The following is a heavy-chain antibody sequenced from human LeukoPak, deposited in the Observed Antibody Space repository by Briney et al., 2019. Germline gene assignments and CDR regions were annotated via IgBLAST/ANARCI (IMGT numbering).Heavy chain of an antibody. CDR2: IKQEGSEK. J-gene: IGHJ4*02. D-gene: IGHD5-18*01. V-gene: IGHV3-7*03. CDR3: AGGYSYGSPVY. CDR1: GFTFSSYW. Sequence: GGSLRLSCAASGFTFSSYWMSWVRQAPGKGLEWVANIKQEGSEKYYVDSVKGRFTISRDNAKNSLYLQMNSLRAEDTALYSCAGGYSYGSPVYWGQGTLVTVSS.